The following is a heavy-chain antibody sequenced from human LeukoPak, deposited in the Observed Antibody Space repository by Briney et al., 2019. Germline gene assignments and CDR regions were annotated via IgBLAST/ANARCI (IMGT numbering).Heavy chain of an antibody. CDR1: GGSISSSSYY. J-gene: IGHJ4*02. Sequence: PSETLSLTCTVSGGSISSSSYYWGWIRQPPGKGLEWIGSIYYSGSTYYNPSLKSRVTISVDTSKNQFSLKLSSVTAADTAVYYCARHSLGTPYYGSGSQGPGNDYWGQGTLVTVSS. D-gene: IGHD3-10*01. CDR3: ARHSLGTPYYGSGSQGPGNDY. CDR2: IYYSGST. V-gene: IGHV4-39*01.